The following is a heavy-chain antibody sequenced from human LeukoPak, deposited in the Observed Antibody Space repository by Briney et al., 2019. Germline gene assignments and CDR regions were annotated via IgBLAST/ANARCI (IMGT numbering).Heavy chain of an antibody. D-gene: IGHD3-16*01. CDR3: AKRSDVIRLILVGFHKEAYYVDS. J-gene: IGHJ4*02. Sequence: GESLRLSCAASGFTFSSYAMSWVRRAPGKGVEWVAGISDSGGRTNYADPVKGRFTISRDNPKNTLYLQMNSLRAEDTAVYFCAKRSDVIRLILVGFHKEAYYVDSWGQGALVTVSS. CDR2: ISDSGGRT. CDR1: GFTFSSYA. V-gene: IGHV3-23*01.